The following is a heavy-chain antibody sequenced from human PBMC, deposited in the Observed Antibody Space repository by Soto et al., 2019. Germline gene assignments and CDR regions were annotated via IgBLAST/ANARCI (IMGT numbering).Heavy chain of an antibody. CDR3: ARARGWNDGEQYYYYGMDV. CDR1: GGSVSSGSYY. D-gene: IGHD1-1*01. J-gene: IGHJ6*02. V-gene: IGHV4-61*01. Sequence: SETLSLTCTVSGGSVSSGSYYWSWIRQPPGKGLEWIGYIYYSGSTNYNPSLKSRVTISVDTSKNQFSLKLSSVTAADTAVYYCARARGWNDGEQYYYYGMDVWGQGTTVTVSS. CDR2: IYYSGST.